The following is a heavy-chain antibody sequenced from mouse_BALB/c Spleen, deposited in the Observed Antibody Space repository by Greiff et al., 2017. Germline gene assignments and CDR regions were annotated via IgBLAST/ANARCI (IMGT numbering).Heavy chain of an antibody. V-gene: IGHV2-2*02. CDR2: IWSGGST. J-gene: IGHJ3*01. CDR3: ARTLYDYDCTWFAY. D-gene: IGHD2-4*01. Sequence: QVQLKESGPGLVQPSQSLSITCTVSGFSLTSYGVHWVRQSPGKGLEWLGVIWSGGSTDYNAAFISRLSISKDNSKSQVFFKMNSLQANDTAIYYCARTLYDYDCTWFAYWGQGTLVTVSA. CDR1: GFSLTSYG.